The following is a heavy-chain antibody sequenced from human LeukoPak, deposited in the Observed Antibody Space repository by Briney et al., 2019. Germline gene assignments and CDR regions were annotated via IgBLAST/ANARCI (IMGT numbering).Heavy chain of an antibody. CDR1: GGSISSGSYY. V-gene: IGHV4-39*01. J-gene: IGHJ3*02. CDR3: AGIVVVPAAALGLDAFDI. D-gene: IGHD2-2*01. Sequence: PSETLSLTCTVSGGSISSGSYYWGWIRQPPGKGLEWIGSIYYSGSTYYNPSLKSRVTISVDTSKNQFSLKLSSVTAADTAAYYCAGIVVVPAAALGLDAFDIWGQGTMVTVSS. CDR2: IYYSGST.